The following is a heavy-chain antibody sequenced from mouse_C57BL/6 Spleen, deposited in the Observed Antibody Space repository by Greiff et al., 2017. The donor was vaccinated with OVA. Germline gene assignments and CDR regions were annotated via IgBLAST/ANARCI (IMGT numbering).Heavy chain of an antibody. V-gene: IGHV5-17*01. Sequence: EVKVEESGGGLVKPGGSLKLSCAASGFTFSDYGMHWVRQAPEKGLEWVAYISSGSSTIYYADTVKGRFTISRDNAKNTLFLQMTSLRSEDTAMYYCARGRDWSFAYWGQGTLVTVSA. CDR2: ISSGSSTI. CDR1: GFTFSDYG. J-gene: IGHJ3*01. CDR3: ARGRDWSFAY.